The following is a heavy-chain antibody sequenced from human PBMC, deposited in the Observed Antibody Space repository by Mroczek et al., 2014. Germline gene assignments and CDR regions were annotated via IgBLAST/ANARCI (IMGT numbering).Heavy chain of an antibody. D-gene: IGHD4-11*01. J-gene: IGHJ4*03. CDR2: MNPNSGNT. CDR1: GYTFTSYD. CDR3: ARGLSAEGSSDYSNSIDY. Sequence: QVQLVQSGAEVKKPGASVKVSCKASGYTFTSYDINWVRQATGQGLEWMGWMNPNSGNTGYAQKFQGRVTMTRNTSISTAYMELSSLRSEDTAVYYXARGLSAEGSSDYSNSIDYWGPGNPWSTVSS. V-gene: IGHV1-8*01.